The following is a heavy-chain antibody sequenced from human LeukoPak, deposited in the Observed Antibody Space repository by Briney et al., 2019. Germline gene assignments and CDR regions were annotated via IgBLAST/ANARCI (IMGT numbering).Heavy chain of an antibody. V-gene: IGHV3-30*18. CDR2: ISYDGSNK. J-gene: IGHJ4*02. CDR1: GFTFSNYD. Sequence: GGSLRLSCAASGFTFSNYDMHWVRQAPGKGLEWVAVISYDGSNKYYADSVKGRFTISRDNSKNTLYLQMNSLRAEDTAVYYCAEPRYYSGWSEGAFDYWGQGTLVTVSS. CDR3: AEPRYYSGWSEGAFDY. D-gene: IGHD6-19*01.